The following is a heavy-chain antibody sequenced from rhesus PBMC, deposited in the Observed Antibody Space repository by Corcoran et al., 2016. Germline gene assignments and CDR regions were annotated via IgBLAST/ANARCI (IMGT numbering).Heavy chain of an antibody. V-gene: IGHV3-100*02. Sequence: DVQLVESGGGLVKPGGSLRLSCVASGFTFSSYEMHWVRQAPGKGLEWVSVISESGDTKYNADSVKGRFTISRDNAKNSLFLQMNSLRAEDTAVYYCTRVQYQYYFDYWGQGVLVTVSS. CDR2: ISESGDTK. CDR1: GFTFSSYE. CDR3: TRVQYQYYFDY. J-gene: IGHJ4*01. D-gene: IGHD3-3*01.